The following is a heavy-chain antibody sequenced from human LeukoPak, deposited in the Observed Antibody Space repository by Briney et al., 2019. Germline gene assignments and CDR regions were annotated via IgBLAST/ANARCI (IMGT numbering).Heavy chain of an antibody. J-gene: IGHJ4*02. CDR1: GFDFTRDW. CDR2: IFPDDSDT. CDR3: ARRDPTTVTAFDY. D-gene: IGHD4-17*01. V-gene: IGHV5-51*01. Sequence: GESLKISCRFSGFDFTRDWIGWVRLMPGKGLEWMGIIFPDDSDTRYSPSFQGQVTLSADKSVSTAYLQWSSLKASDTAIYYCARRDPTTVTAFDYWGQGTLVTVSS.